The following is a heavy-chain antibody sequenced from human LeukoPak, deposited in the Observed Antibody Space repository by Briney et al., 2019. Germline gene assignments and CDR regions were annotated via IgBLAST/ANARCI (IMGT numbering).Heavy chain of an antibody. V-gene: IGHV3-23*01. CDR1: GFNFSPYG. J-gene: IGHJ4*02. Sequence: PGGSLRLSCAASGFNFSPYGMSWIRQAPGKGLEWVAGISGSGSDTYYADSVKGRFTISRDNSKNTLYLQMNSLRAEDTAVYYCAREWELVADYWGQGTLVTVSS. CDR2: ISGSGSDT. CDR3: AREWELVADY. D-gene: IGHD1-26*01.